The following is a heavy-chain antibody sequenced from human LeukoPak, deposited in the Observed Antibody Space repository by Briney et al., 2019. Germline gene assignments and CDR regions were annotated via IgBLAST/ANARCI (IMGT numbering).Heavy chain of an antibody. CDR2: ISGSGDAT. D-gene: IGHD6-6*01. Sequence: GGSLRLSCAASEFTFSRYTMNWVRQAPGKGLEWVSSISGSGDATFYADSVKGRFTISRDNSKNTLYLQMNSLSREDTAVYYCAKVALAARPSPGGYWGQGTLVTVSS. CDR3: AKVALAARPSPGGY. CDR1: EFTFSRYT. V-gene: IGHV3-23*01. J-gene: IGHJ4*02.